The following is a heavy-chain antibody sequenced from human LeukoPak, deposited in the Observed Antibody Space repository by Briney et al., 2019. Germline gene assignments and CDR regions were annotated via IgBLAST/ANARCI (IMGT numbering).Heavy chain of an antibody. Sequence: GGSLRLSCAAPGFTFISSRMYWVCQAPGKGWGWVSDIIGSSDDIQYADSVTGRFTISRDNAKNSVYLQMNSLRVEDTAVYYCARDSGRYGYYMDVWGKGTTVTVSS. J-gene: IGHJ6*04. CDR3: ARDSGRYGYYMDV. V-gene: IGHV3-48*01. D-gene: IGHD1-26*01. CDR2: IIGSSDDI. CDR1: GFTFISSR.